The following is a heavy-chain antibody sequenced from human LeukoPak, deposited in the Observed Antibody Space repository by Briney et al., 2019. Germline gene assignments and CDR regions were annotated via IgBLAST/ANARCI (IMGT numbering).Heavy chain of an antibody. Sequence: SETLSLTCTVSGGSISSGDYYWSWIRQPPGKGLEWIGYIYYSGSTYYNPSLKSRVTISVDTSKNQFSLKLSSVTAADTAVYYCARYCYDFWSGYYWFDPWGQGTLVTVSS. D-gene: IGHD3-3*01. CDR2: IYYSGST. CDR1: GGSISSGDYY. J-gene: IGHJ5*02. CDR3: ARYCYDFWSGYYWFDP. V-gene: IGHV4-30-4*01.